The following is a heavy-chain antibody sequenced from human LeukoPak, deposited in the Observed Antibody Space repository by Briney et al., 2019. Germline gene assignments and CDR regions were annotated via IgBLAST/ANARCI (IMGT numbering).Heavy chain of an antibody. V-gene: IGHV3-23*01. J-gene: IGHJ4*02. CDR2: ISGSGGST. D-gene: IGHD6-6*01. Sequence: GGSLRLSCAASGFTFSSYAMSWVRQAPGKGLEWVSAISGSGGSTYYADSVKGRFTISRDNSKNTLYLQMNSLRAEDTAVYYCANSHPHYWSSSTRVFDYWGQGTLVTVSS. CDR3: ANSHPHYWSSSTRVFDY. CDR1: GFTFSSYA.